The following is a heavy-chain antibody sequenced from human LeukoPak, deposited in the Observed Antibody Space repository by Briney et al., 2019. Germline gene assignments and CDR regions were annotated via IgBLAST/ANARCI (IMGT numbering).Heavy chain of an antibody. V-gene: IGHV1-2*02. CDR2: INPNSGNT. Sequence: ASVKVSCKASGNTFTFTAYYIHWVRQAPGQGLEWMGGINPNSGNTVTIQKFQGRVTMTRDTSINTLYMELSSLRSEDTAVYYCARDMGYCSGGSCYDFDYWGQGTLVTVSS. CDR3: ARDMGYCSGGSCYDFDY. D-gene: IGHD2-15*01. J-gene: IGHJ4*02. CDR1: GNTFTFTAYY.